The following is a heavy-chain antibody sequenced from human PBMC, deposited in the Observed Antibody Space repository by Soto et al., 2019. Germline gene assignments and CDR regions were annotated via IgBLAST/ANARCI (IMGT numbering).Heavy chain of an antibody. Sequence: QVQLQESGPGLVKPSETLSLTCTVSGGSISGYYWTWIRQPPGRGLAYIGDIFYTGSTNYNPSLESRVSISVEAAKNQISLKLTSSTAADTAEYYCARATIGYLDYWGQGTLVTVSS. CDR2: IFYTGST. CDR1: GGSISGYY. D-gene: IGHD3-22*01. CDR3: ARATIGYLDY. J-gene: IGHJ4*02. V-gene: IGHV4-59*01.